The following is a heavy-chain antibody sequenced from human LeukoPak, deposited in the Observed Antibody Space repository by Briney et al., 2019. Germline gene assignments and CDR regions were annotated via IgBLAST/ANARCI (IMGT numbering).Heavy chain of an antibody. J-gene: IGHJ4*02. D-gene: IGHD3-16*01. CDR2: ISGNGERT. CDR1: GFNFRGYD. V-gene: IGHV3-23*01. CDR3: AKVGDGRQFDY. Sequence: GGSLRLSCAASGFNFRGYDMRWVRQAPGMGLEWVSTISGNGERTAYADSAKGRFTTSRDNSKNTLYLQMNDLRVEDTAIFYCAKVGDGRQFDYWGQGTLVAVSS.